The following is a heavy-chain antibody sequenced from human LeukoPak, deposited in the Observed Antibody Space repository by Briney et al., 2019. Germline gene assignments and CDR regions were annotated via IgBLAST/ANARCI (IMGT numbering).Heavy chain of an antibody. Sequence: GGSLRLSCAASGFSFSNHGIHWVRQAPGKGLEWVAVISYDGSNKYYADSVKGRFTISRDNSKNTLYLQMNSLRAEDTAVYYCAKGYSGYDWSLVDYWGQGTLVTVSS. CDR3: AKGYSGYDWSLVDY. V-gene: IGHV3-30*18. D-gene: IGHD5-12*01. J-gene: IGHJ4*02. CDR1: GFSFSNHG. CDR2: ISYDGSNK.